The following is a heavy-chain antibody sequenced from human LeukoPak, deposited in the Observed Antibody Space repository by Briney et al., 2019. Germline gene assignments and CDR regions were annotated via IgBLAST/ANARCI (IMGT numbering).Heavy chain of an antibody. CDR3: ARVVSLFGTGSFYYYYGMDV. CDR1: GFTFSSYA. V-gene: IGHV3-30*04. D-gene: IGHD3-3*01. J-gene: IGHJ6*02. Sequence: GGSLRLSCAASGFTFSSYAMHWVRQAPGRGLEWVAVISYDGRNKYYADSVKGRVTISRDKSNNTLYLQMNSLRAEDTAVYYCARVVSLFGTGSFYYYYGMDVWGQGTTVTVSS. CDR2: ISYDGRNK.